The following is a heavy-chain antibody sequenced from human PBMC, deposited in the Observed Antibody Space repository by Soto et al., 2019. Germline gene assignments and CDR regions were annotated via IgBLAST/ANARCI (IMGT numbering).Heavy chain of an antibody. CDR1: GFTFSSYS. V-gene: IGHV3-21*01. CDR2: ISSSSSYI. J-gene: IGHJ6*02. D-gene: IGHD6-19*01. Sequence: GGSLRLSCAASGFTFSSYSMNWVRQAPGKGLEWVSSISSSSSYIYYADSVKGRFTISRDNAKNSLYLQMNSLRAEDTAVYYCARDLIRVAGTYFMGMDVWGQGTTVTVSS. CDR3: ARDLIRVAGTYFMGMDV.